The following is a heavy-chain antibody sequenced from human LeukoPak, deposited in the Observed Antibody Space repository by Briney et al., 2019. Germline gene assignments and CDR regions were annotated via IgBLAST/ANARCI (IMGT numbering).Heavy chain of an antibody. V-gene: IGHV4-59*01. CDR3: ARGFNIGYYDILTGYYGDYFDY. J-gene: IGHJ4*02. CDR1: GGSISSYY. D-gene: IGHD3-9*01. Sequence: SETLSLTCTVSGGSISSYYWSWIRQPPGKGLEWIGYIYYSGSTNYNPSLKSRVTISVDTSKNQFSLKLSSVNAADTAVYYCARGFNIGYYDILTGYYGDYFDYWGQGTLVTVSS. CDR2: IYYSGST.